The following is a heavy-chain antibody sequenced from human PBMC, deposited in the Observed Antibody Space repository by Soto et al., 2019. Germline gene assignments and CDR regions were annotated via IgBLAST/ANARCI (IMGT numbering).Heavy chain of an antibody. CDR1: GYTLTSYG. Sequence: GASVKVSCKASGYTLTSYGISWVRQAPGQGLEWMGWISAYNGNTNYAQKLQGRVTMTTDTSTSTAYMELRSLRSDDTAVYYCASVTYYYDSSGYYSALLYFDYWGQGTLVTVSS. V-gene: IGHV1-18*01. CDR2: ISAYNGNT. CDR3: ASVTYYYDSSGYYSALLYFDY. D-gene: IGHD3-22*01. J-gene: IGHJ4*02.